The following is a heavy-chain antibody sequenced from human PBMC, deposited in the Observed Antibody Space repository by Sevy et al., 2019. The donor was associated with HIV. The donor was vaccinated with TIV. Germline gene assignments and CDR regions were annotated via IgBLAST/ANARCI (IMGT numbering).Heavy chain of an antibody. J-gene: IGHJ4*01. CDR3: AKDVPDQSWYDDFWSGSPCFDY. CDR2: MSGRGDSR. CDR1: GLTFTYAW. V-gene: IGHV3-23*01. D-gene: IGHD3-3*01. Sequence: GGSLRLSCAVSGLTFTYAWMSWVRQAPGKGLEWVSGMSGRGDSRGYAHSVKGRFTISRDNSKNTVYLQMNSLTAEDTALYYCAKDVPDQSWYDDFWSGSPCFDYWGRGILVTVSS.